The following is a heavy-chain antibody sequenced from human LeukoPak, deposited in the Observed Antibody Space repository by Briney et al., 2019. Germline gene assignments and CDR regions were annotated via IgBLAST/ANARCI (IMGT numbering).Heavy chain of an antibody. CDR3: ARGGGAYYDSSGYHSLDY. CDR2: ISYDGSNK. D-gene: IGHD3-22*01. J-gene: IGHJ4*02. CDR1: GFTFSSYA. V-gene: IGHV3-30*01. Sequence: GRSLRLSCAASGFTFSSYAMHWVRQAPGKGLEWVAVISYDGSNKYYADSVKGRFTISRDNSKYTLYLQMNSLRAEDTAVYYCARGGGAYYDSSGYHSLDYWGQGTLVTVSS.